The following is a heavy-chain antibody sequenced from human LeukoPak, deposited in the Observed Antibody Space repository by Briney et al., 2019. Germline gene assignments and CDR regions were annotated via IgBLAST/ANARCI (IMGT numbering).Heavy chain of an antibody. CDR3: ARGPLRYFDWLSSGGWFDP. V-gene: IGHV1-69*01. Sequence: SVKVSCKASGGTCSSYAISWVRQAPGQGLEWTGGIIPIFGTANYAQKFQGRVTITADESTSTAYMELSSLRSEDTAVYYCARGPLRYFDWLSSGGWFDPWGQGTLVTVSS. J-gene: IGHJ5*02. D-gene: IGHD3-9*01. CDR1: GGTCSSYA. CDR2: IIPIFGTA.